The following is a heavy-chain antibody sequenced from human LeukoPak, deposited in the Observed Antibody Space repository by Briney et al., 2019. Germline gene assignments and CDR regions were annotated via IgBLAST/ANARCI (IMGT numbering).Heavy chain of an antibody. V-gene: IGHV1-2*02. CDR2: INPNSGGT. Sequence: ASVKVSCKASGYTLTDYYMHWVRQAPGQGLEWMGWINPNSGGTNYAQKFQGRVTMTRDTSIGTAYMELSRLRSDDTAVYYCARDRDSSGYSKYYFDYWGQGTLVTVSS. CDR1: GYTLTDYY. D-gene: IGHD3-22*01. J-gene: IGHJ4*02. CDR3: ARDRDSSGYSKYYFDY.